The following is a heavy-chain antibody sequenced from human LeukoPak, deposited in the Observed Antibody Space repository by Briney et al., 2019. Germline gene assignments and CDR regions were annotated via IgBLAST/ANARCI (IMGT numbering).Heavy chain of an antibody. J-gene: IGHJ4*02. CDR2: IYASGST. D-gene: IGHD6-19*01. Sequence: SETLALTCTVSGVSISRYSWSWVRQSAGKGLEWIGRIYASGSTNYNPSLKSRVTVSIDTSKNQFSLRLSSVTAADTAIYYCARDVAALDYWGQGNPVTVSS. CDR1: GVSISRYS. V-gene: IGHV4-4*07. CDR3: ARDVAALDY.